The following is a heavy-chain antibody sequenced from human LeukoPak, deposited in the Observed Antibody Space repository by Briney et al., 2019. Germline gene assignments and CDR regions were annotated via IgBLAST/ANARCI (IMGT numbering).Heavy chain of an antibody. Sequence: PGGSLRLSCAASGFTLSNYWMRWVRQAPGKGLEWVANIKQDGSEKYYVGSVKGRFTISRDNAKNSLYLQMNSLRAEDTAVYYCARASDVLLWFGERGQGTLVTVSS. J-gene: IGHJ4*02. CDR1: GFTLSNYW. V-gene: IGHV3-7*01. CDR2: IKQDGSEK. CDR3: ARASDVLLWFGE. D-gene: IGHD3-10*01.